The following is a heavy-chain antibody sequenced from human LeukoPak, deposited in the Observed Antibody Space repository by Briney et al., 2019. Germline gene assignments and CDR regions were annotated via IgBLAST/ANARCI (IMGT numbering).Heavy chain of an antibody. CDR1: GYTFSNYG. CDR2: ISGINTNT. CDR3: ARARFSSRNRDGYLDS. V-gene: IGHV1-18*01. Sequence: ASVKVSCKASGYTFSNYGIHWVRQAPGHGLEWMGWISGINTNTNYAQKAQGRVTMTADTSTATAYMELRSLRSDDTAVYYCARARFSSRNRDGYLDSWGEGTLVTVSS. D-gene: IGHD6-13*01. J-gene: IGHJ4*02.